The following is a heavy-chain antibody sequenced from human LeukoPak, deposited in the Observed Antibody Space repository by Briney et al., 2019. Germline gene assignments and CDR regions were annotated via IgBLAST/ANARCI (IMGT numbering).Heavy chain of an antibody. V-gene: IGHV1-58*02. CDR2: IVVGSGNT. D-gene: IGHD6-19*01. Sequence: SVKVSCKASGFTFTSSAMQWVRQARGQRLEWIGWIVVGSGNTNYAQKFQERVTITRDMSTSTAYMELSSLRSEDTAVYYCAASGNSVAVAGTGFFDYWGQGTLVTVSS. CDR1: GFTFTSSA. CDR3: AASGNSVAVAGTGFFDY. J-gene: IGHJ4*02.